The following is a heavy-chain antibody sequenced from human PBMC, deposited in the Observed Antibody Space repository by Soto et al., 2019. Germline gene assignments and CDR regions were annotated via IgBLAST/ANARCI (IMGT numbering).Heavy chain of an antibody. CDR1: GFNFANYA. J-gene: IGHJ4*02. CDR2: ISASGVRT. D-gene: IGHD2-15*01. CDR3: AKVLVVLSARFES. V-gene: IGHV3-23*01. Sequence: GGSLRLSCTVSGFNFANYAMAWVRQAPGKGLEWVSGISASGVRTYYADSAKGRFTISRDNSNNTLYLQMTSLRAEDTAVYYCAKVLVVLSARFESWGQGALVTVSS.